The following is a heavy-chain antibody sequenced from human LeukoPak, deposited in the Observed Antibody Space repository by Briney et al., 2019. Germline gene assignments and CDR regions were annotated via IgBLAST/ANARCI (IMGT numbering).Heavy chain of an antibody. CDR3: AKTGLYSSSSRGYFDY. CDR2: ISGSGITT. CDR1: GFTFSNYV. Sequence: GGSLTLSCAASGFTFSNYVMGWVRQPPGEGLQWVSVISGSGITTYYARSVKGRFTISRDNSKNTLYLQMNNLRAEDTAIYYCAKTGLYSSSSRGYFDYWGQGTLVTVSS. J-gene: IGHJ4*02. V-gene: IGHV3-23*01. D-gene: IGHD6-6*01.